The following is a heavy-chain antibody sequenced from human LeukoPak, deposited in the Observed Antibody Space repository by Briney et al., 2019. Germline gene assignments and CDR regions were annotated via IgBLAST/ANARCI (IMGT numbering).Heavy chain of an antibody. CDR1: GFTFSSYA. J-gene: IGHJ4*02. D-gene: IGHD6-19*01. V-gene: IGHV3-23*01. Sequence: GGSLRLSCAASGFTFSSYAMSWVRQAPGKGLEWVSGISGSGGSTHYADSVKGQFTISRDNSKNTLWLQMNSLRAEDTALYYCAKKWDSGWVFDYWGQGTLVTVSS. CDR3: AKKWDSGWVFDY. CDR2: ISGSGGST.